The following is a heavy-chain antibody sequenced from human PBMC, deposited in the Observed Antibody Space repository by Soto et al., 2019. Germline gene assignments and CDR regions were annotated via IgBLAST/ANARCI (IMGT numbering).Heavy chain of an antibody. J-gene: IGHJ4*02. CDR3: AHMVTVANPAVFDY. D-gene: IGHD5-12*01. V-gene: IGHV2-5*02. CDR1: GVSLSPSGVG. CDR2: IFWDGDT. Sequence: QITLRASGPTLVKPAQTLTLTCTVSGVSLSPSGVGMSWIRQPPGKAPEWLALIFWDGDTRYKPSLRNRLTITQDTSKNQVVLKFSDMDPVDTGTYYWAHMVTVANPAVFDYWGPGSLVTVSS.